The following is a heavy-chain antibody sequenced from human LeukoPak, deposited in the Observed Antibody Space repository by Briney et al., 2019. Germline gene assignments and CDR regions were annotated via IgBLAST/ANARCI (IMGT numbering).Heavy chain of an antibody. J-gene: IGHJ4*02. V-gene: IGHV4-61*10. Sequence: PSETLSLTCTVSGGSISSGSYYWSWIRQPAGKGLEWIGYIYYSGSTNHNPSLKSRVTISVDTSKNQFSLKLSSLTAADTAVYYCARDDPVAGTIDYWGQGTLVTVSS. CDR2: IYYSGST. CDR1: GGSISSGSYY. D-gene: IGHD6-19*01. CDR3: ARDDPVAGTIDY.